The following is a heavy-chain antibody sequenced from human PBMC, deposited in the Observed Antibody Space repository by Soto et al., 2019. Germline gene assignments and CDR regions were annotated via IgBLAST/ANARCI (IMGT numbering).Heavy chain of an antibody. D-gene: IGHD5-12*01. J-gene: IGHJ4*02. CDR2: ISSGSSTI. Sequence: GGSLRLSCAASGFTFSTYSFNWVRQAPGKGLEWLSYISSGSSTIFYADSVKGRFTISRDNAKNSLYLQMNSLRADDTAVYYCASRGYSGYDGLVREAGALRYWGQGTLVTVSS. CDR3: ASRGYSGYDGLVREAGALRY. CDR1: GFTFSTYS. V-gene: IGHV3-48*01.